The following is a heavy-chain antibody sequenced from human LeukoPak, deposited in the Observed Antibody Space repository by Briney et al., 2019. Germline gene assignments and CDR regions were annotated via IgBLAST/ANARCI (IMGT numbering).Heavy chain of an antibody. J-gene: IGHJ3*02. D-gene: IGHD2-15*01. Sequence: SSGTLSLTCAVSGGSISSSNWRSWVRYPPGKGLEWSGVIYHSGSTNYNPSLKNRVTISVDKSKNQFSLKLSCVAAADTAVYYCARLTAIPRADRDAFDIWGQGTMVTVSS. V-gene: IGHV4-4*02. CDR2: IYHSGST. CDR1: GGSISSSNW. CDR3: ARLTAIPRADRDAFDI.